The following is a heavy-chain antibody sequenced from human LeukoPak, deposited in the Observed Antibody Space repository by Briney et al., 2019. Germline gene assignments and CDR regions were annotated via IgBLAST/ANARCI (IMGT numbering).Heavy chain of an antibody. CDR3: AKGVVVHALYSQFDY. CDR2: ISGSGSGGST. CDR1: GFIFSSYG. D-gene: IGHD5-12*01. J-gene: IGHJ4*02. V-gene: IGHV3-23*01. Sequence: PGGTLRLSCAASGFIFSSYGMTWVRQAPGKGLEWVSAISGSGSGGSTYYADSVKGRFTISRDNSKNTLYLQMNSLRAEDTAVYYCAKGVVVHALYSQFDYWGQGTLVTVSS.